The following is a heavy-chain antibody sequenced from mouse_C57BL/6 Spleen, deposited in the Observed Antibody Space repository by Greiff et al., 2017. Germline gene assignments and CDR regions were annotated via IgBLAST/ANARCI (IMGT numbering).Heavy chain of an antibody. D-gene: IGHD2-2*01. J-gene: IGHJ2*01. V-gene: IGHV1-66*01. CDR1: GYSFTSYY. CDR2: IYPGSGNT. CDR3: ARSGAMVTTSYFDY. Sequence: QVQLQQSGPELVKPGASVKISCKASGYSFTSYYIHWVKQRPGQGLEWIGWIYPGSGNTKYNEKFKGKATLTADTSSSTAYMQLSSLTSEDSAVYYCARSGAMVTTSYFDYWGQGTTLTVSS.